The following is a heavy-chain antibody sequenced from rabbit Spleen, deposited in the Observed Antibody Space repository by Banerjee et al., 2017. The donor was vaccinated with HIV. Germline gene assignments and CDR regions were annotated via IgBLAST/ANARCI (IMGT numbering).Heavy chain of an antibody. CDR3: ARKGYGSSTGVYGL. CDR2: INTGSGTT. J-gene: IGHJ4*01. V-gene: IGHV1S45*01. CDR1: GFSFSSNYY. D-gene: IGHD1-1*01. Sequence: QEQLVESGGGLVQPEGSLTLTCTASGFSFSSNYYMCWVRQAPGKGLEWIGRINTGSGTTDYASWAKGRSTISKTSSTTVTLQMTSLTAADTATYFCARKGYGSSTGVYGLWGQGTLVTVS.